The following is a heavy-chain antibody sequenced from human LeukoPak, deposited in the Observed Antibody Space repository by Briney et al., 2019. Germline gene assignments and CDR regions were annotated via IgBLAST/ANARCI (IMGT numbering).Heavy chain of an antibody. CDR2: VSASGGNT. D-gene: IGHD2-15*01. CDR1: GFTFSNYG. CDR3: AKDRRCSGGACMFDY. V-gene: IGHV3-23*01. Sequence: PGGSLRLSCAASGFTFSNYGMSWVRQAPGKWLEWVSGVSASGGNTFYADSVKGRFTISRDNSKNTLYLQMNSLRADDTAVYYCAKDRRCSGGACMFDYWGQGTLVTVSS. J-gene: IGHJ4*02.